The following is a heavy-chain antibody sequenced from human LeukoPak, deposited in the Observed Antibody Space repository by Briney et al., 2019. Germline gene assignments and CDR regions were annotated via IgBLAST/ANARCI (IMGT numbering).Heavy chain of an antibody. CDR2: ISGSGGST. CDR1: GFTFSSYA. Sequence: GGSLRLSCAASGFTFSSYAMSWVRQAPGKGLEWVSAISGSGGSTYYADSVKGRFTISRDNSKNTLYLQMNSLRAEDTAAYYCARRPDYYDYGMDVWGQGTTVTVSS. V-gene: IGHV3-23*01. CDR3: ARRPDYYDYGMDV. J-gene: IGHJ6*02.